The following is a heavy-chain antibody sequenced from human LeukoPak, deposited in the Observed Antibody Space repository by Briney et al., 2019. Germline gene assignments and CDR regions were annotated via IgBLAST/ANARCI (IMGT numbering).Heavy chain of an antibody. J-gene: IGHJ5*02. CDR3: ATWLPCSSTSCYKRGWFDP. Sequence: SETLSLTCTVSGGSISSSSYYWGWLRQPPGQGLEWIGSIYYSGSTYYDPSLKSRVTISVDTSKNQFSLKLSSVTAADTAVYYCATWLPCSSTSCYKRGWFDPWGQGTLVTVSS. CDR1: GGSISSSSYY. D-gene: IGHD2-2*02. V-gene: IGHV4-39*01. CDR2: IYYSGST.